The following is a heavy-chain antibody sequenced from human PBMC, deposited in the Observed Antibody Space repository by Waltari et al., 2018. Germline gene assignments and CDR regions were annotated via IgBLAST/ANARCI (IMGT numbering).Heavy chain of an antibody. D-gene: IGHD5-12*01. J-gene: IGHJ4*01. CDR3: ASIEMATILPSDY. CDR1: GGSISSSSYY. Sequence: QLQLQESGPGLVKPSETLSLTCTVSGGSISSSSYYWGWIRQPPGKGLEWIGSIYYSGSTYYNPSLKSRVTISVDTSKNQFSLKLSSVTAADTAVYYCASIEMATILPSDYWGQERWSPSPQ. V-gene: IGHV4-39*01. CDR2: IYYSGST.